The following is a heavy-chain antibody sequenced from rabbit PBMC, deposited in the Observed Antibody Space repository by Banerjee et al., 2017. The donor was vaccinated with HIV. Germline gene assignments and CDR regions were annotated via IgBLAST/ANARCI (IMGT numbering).Heavy chain of an antibody. J-gene: IGHJ4*01. D-gene: IGHD1-1*01. Sequence: QEQLVESGGGLVQPEGSLTLTCKASGFTLSNDYYMCWVRQAPGKGLEWIGCIVAGSSGSTYYASWAKGRFTISKTSSTTVTLQMTSLTAADTATYFCARSLVHAASSGGPLALWGPGTLVTVS. CDR2: IVAGSSGST. CDR3: ARSLVHAASSGGPLAL. V-gene: IGHV1S45*01. CDR1: GFTLSNDYY.